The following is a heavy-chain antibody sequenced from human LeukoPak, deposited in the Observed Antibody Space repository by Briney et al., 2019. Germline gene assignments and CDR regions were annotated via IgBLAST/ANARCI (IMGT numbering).Heavy chain of an antibody. V-gene: IGHV3-21*01. CDR1: GFTFSSYS. J-gene: IGHJ4*02. Sequence: GGSLRLSCAASGFTFSSYSMHWVRQAPGKGLEWVSSISTTTYTYYSDSVKGRFTISRNNAKNSLYLQMNSLRAEDTGVYYCARGNYFDYWGQGTLVTVSS. D-gene: IGHD3-10*01. CDR2: ISTTTYT. CDR3: ARGNYFDY.